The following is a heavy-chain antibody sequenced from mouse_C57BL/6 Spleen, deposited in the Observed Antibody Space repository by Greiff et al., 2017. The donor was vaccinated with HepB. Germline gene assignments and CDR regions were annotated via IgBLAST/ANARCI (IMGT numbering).Heavy chain of an antibody. Sequence: VQLQQSGAELVRPGASVTLSCKASGYTFTDYEMHWVKQTPVHGLEWIGAIDPETGGTAYNQKFKGKAILTADKSSSTAYMELRSLTSEDSAVYYCTREGITTVPTGYFDVWGTGTTVTVSS. CDR3: TREGITTVPTGYFDV. V-gene: IGHV1-15*01. D-gene: IGHD1-1*01. CDR1: GYTFTDYE. CDR2: IDPETGGT. J-gene: IGHJ1*03.